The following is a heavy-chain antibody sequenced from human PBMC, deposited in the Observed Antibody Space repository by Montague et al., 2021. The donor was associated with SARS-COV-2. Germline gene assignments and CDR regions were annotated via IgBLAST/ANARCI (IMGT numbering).Heavy chain of an antibody. CDR1: GDSMSSYH. CDR3: ARDVRYYYDQ. D-gene: IGHD3-10*01. CDR2: VSYRGST. Sequence: SETLSLTCSVSGDSMSSYHWVWIRQPPGKGLEWIGYVSYRGSTNYNLSLKSRVTISLDTSKNRFSLRVTSVTAADTAVYYCARDVRYYYDQWGQGILVTVSS. J-gene: IGHJ4*02. V-gene: IGHV4-59*01.